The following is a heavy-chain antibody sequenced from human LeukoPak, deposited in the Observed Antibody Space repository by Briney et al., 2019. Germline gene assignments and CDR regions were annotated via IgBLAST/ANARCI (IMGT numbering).Heavy chain of an antibody. D-gene: IGHD4-17*01. CDR2: INPNSGGT. CDR1: GYTFTGYY. Sequence: AASVKVSCKASGYTFTGYYMHWVRQAPGQGLEWMGWINPNSGGTNYAQKFQGRVTMTRDTSISTAYMELSRLRSDDTAVYYCARDAYGDYTSGAFDIWGQGTMVTVSS. V-gene: IGHV1-2*02. CDR3: ARDAYGDYTSGAFDI. J-gene: IGHJ3*02.